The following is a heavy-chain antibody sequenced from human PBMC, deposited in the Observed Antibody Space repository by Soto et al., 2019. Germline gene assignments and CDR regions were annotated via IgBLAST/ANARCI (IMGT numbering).Heavy chain of an antibody. V-gene: IGHV3-30*03. CDR1: GFTFSSYG. Sequence: QVQLVESGGGVVQPGRSLRLSCAASGFTFSSYGMQWVRQSPGEGPEWVAIVANDGSNQYYAESVKGRFTISRDNSKTTVFLEMDSLRPEDTAVYYCARSSGGSCWYPPDYWGQGTLVTVSS. CDR2: VANDGSNQ. CDR3: ARSSGGSCWYPPDY. D-gene: IGHD2-15*01. J-gene: IGHJ4*02.